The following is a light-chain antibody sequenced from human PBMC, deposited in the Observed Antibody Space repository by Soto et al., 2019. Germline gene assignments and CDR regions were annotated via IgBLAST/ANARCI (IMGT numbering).Light chain of an antibody. CDR2: GAS. Sequence: EIVMTQSPATRSVSPGERATLSCRASQSVSSILAWYQQKPGQAPRLLIYGASTRATGIPARFSGSGSGTEFTLTISGLQSEDSAIYFCRQYNNWPFSFGQGTRLE. CDR3: RQYNNWPFS. CDR1: QSVSSI. J-gene: IGKJ5*01. V-gene: IGKV3-15*01.